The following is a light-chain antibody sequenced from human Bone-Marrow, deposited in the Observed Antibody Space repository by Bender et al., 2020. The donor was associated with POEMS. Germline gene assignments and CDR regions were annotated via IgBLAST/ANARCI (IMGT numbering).Light chain of an antibody. CDR3: QVWDGRSDHPGV. CDR1: NIGTKN. CDR2: DDS. V-gene: IGLV3-21*02. Sequence: SYVLTQPPSVSVAPGQTARISCGGNNIGTKNVNWYQQKPGQAPFLVVYDDSDRPSGIPERFSGSNSGNTATLTISRVEAGDEADFYCQVWDGRSDHPGVFGTGTKVTVL. J-gene: IGLJ1*01.